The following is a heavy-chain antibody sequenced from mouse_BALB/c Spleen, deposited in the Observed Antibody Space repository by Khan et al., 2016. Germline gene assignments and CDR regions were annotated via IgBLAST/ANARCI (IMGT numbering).Heavy chain of an antibody. Sequence: QVQLQQSGAELVRPGASVKLSCKALGYTFTDYEMHWVRQTPVHGLEWIGGFHPGSGGTAYNQRFKGKATLTDDKSSSTAYMELSSLTSEDSAVYYCTNRYDAWFTYWGQGTLVTVSA. CDR1: GYTFTDYE. V-gene: IGHV1-15*01. D-gene: IGHD2-14*01. J-gene: IGHJ3*01. CDR2: FHPGSGGT. CDR3: TNRYDAWFTY.